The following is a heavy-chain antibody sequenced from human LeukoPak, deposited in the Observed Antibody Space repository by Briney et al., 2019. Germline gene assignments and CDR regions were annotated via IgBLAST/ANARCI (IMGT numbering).Heavy chain of an antibody. V-gene: IGHV5-51*01. CDR2: IYPGDSDT. CDR3: ARQAGCCGGDCYYNAFDI. D-gene: IGHD2-21*01. CDR1: GYSFTSYW. Sequence: GESLKISCKGSGYSFTSYWIGWVRQMPGKGLEWMGIIYPGDSDTRYSPSFQGQVTISADKSISTAYLQWSSLKASDTAMYYCARQAGCCGGDCYYNAFDIWGQGTMVTVSS. J-gene: IGHJ3*02.